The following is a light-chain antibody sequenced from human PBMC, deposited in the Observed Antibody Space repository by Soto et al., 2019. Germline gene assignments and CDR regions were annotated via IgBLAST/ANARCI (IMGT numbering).Light chain of an antibody. Sequence: EIVLTQSPGTLSLSPRERATLSCRASQSVSSSYLAWYQQKPGQAPRLLIYGASGRATGIPDRFSGSGSGTDFALTISRLEPEDFAVNYCQEYGSSPPVTFGQGTRLQIK. J-gene: IGKJ5*01. CDR2: GAS. CDR3: QEYGSSPPVT. CDR1: QSVSSSY. V-gene: IGKV3-20*01.